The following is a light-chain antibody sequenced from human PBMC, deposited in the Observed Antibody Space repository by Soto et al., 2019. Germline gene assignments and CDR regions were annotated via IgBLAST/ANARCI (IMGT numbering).Light chain of an antibody. Sequence: AIQMTQSPSSLSASVGDRVTIACRASQAIRNDLGWYQQKPGKAPKLVIYGASRLQSGVPSRFSGSGSGTDFTLTISSLQPEDFATYYCLQDYNYPYTFGQGTKVYIK. CDR2: GAS. CDR3: LQDYNYPYT. CDR1: QAIRND. J-gene: IGKJ2*01. V-gene: IGKV1-6*01.